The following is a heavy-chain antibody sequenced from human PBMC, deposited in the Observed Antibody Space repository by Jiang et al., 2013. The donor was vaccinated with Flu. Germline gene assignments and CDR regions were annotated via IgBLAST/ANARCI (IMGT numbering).Heavy chain of an antibody. J-gene: IGHJ1*01. CDR3: ASQHWDHGVGSYYMSH. CDR2: MSYSGTT. V-gene: IGHV4-59*12. CDR1: GGSISSYY. Sequence: PGLVKPSETLSLTCSVSGGSISSYYWSWIRQPPGKGLEWIGHMSYSGTTYYNPSLKNRVTISVDTSKKQFSLKLSSVTAADTAVYYCASQHWDHGVGSYYMSHWGQGTLVTVSS. D-gene: IGHD3-10*01.